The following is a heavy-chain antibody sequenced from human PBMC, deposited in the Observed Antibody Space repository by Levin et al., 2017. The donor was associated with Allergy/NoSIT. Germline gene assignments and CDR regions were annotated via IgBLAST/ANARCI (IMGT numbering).Heavy chain of an antibody. D-gene: IGHD6-19*01. CDR1: GFTFSSYA. CDR3: ARDNTPYSSGLSNYFDY. Sequence: LSLTCAASGFTFSSYAMHWVRQAPGKGLEWVAVISYDGSNKYYADSVKGRFTISRDNSKNTLYLQMNSLRAEDTAVYYCARDNTPYSSGLSNYFDYWGQGTLVTVSS. J-gene: IGHJ4*02. V-gene: IGHV3-30-3*01. CDR2: ISYDGSNK.